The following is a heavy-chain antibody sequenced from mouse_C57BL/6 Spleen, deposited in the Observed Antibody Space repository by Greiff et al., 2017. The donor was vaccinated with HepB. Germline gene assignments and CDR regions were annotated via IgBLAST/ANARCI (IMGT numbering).Heavy chain of an antibody. J-gene: IGHJ2*01. CDR1: GYAFSSSW. D-gene: IGHD1-1*01. V-gene: IGHV1-82*01. CDR3: ARKITTVVVPFDD. Sequence: VQLQQSGPELVKPGASVKISCKASGYAFSSSWMNWVKQRPGKGLEWIGRIYPGDGDTNYNGKFKGKATLTADKSSSTAYMQISSLTSEDSAVYFCARKITTVVVPFDDWGQGTTLTVSS. CDR2: IYPGDGDT.